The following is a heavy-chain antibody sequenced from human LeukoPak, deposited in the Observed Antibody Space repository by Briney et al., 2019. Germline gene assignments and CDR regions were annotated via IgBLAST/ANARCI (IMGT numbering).Heavy chain of an antibody. J-gene: IGHJ4*02. CDR1: GGTFSSYA. V-gene: IGHV1-69*13. CDR3: AREGLYGSSSQAPGFDY. D-gene: IGHD6-13*01. CDR2: IIPIFGTA. Sequence: GASVKVSCKASGGTFSSYAISWVRQAPGQGLEWMGGIIPIFGTANYAQKFQGRVTITADESTSTAYMELSSLRSEDTAVYYCAREGLYGSSSQAPGFDYWGQGTLVTVSS.